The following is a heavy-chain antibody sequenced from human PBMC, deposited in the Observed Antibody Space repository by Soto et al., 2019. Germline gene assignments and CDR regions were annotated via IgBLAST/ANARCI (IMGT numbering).Heavy chain of an antibody. D-gene: IGHD3-9*01. CDR2: ISGGGGGT. CDR1: GFTFSNYA. J-gene: IGHJ4*02. CDR3: AKCSHYDIFTAYHAFDS. V-gene: IGHV3-23*01. Sequence: EVQLLESGGGLVQPGGSLRLSCSVSGFTFSNYAMTWVRQAPGKGLEWVSSISGGGGGTHYADSMKGRSTISRDNSKNTPHLAMNTLRASAPAVSYCAKCSHYDIFTAYHAFDSWGQGTLVTVSS.